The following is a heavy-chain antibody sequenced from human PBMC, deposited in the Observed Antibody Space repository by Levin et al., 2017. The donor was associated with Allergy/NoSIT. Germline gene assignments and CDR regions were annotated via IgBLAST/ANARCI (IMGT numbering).Heavy chain of an antibody. CDR1: GYTFTNHY. J-gene: IGHJ5*01. V-gene: IGHV1-46*01. CDR2: ITPTLGST. Sequence: PLASVKVSCKASGYTFTNHYIYWMRQAPGQGLEWVGIITPTLGSTTYAQKFQGRVTMTRDTSTSTVYMELTSLRSEDTAVYYCAREACSGNSCYAWFDSWGQGTLVTVSS. CDR3: AREACSGNSCYAWFDS. D-gene: IGHD2-2*01.